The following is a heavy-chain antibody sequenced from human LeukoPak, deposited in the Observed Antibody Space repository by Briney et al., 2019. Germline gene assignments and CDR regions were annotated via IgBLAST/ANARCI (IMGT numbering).Heavy chain of an antibody. CDR2: VNTYGTNT. D-gene: IGHD1-14*01. V-gene: IGHV3-74*01. J-gene: IGHJ3*01. CDR3: AREFSPEDAFDL. Sequence: GGSLRLSCTASGFTLTDNWMPWVRQVPGKGLEWVSRVNTYGTNTNYADSVRGRFTISRDNAKNTLYLQMDSLRAEDSAIYYCAREFSPEDAFDLWGQGTRVTVSS. CDR1: GFTLTDNW.